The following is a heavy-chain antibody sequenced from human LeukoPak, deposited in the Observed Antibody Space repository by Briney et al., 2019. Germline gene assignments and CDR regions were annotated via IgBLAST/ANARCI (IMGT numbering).Heavy chain of an antibody. CDR2: VSYSGST. Sequence: SETLSLTCTVSGGSISNYYWSWIRQPPGKGLEWIGFVSYSGSTDYNPSLKSRVTISLDTSKNQFSLKLSSVTAADTAVFYCARDRGRILVDAFDIWGQGTMVTVSS. CDR1: GGSISNYY. D-gene: IGHD1-14*01. V-gene: IGHV4-59*01. CDR3: ARDRGRILVDAFDI. J-gene: IGHJ3*02.